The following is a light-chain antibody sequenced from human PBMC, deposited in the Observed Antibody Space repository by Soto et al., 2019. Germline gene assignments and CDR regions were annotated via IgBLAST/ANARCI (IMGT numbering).Light chain of an antibody. V-gene: IGLV2-14*01. CDR2: DVS. CDR3: SSYTSRSTLGYV. J-gene: IGLJ1*01. CDR1: SSDVGGYNY. Sequence: QSVLTQPASVSGSPGESITISCTGTSSDVGGYNYVSWYQQHPGKAPKLMIYDVSNRPSGVSNRFSGSKSGNTASLTISGLQAEDEADYYCSSYTSRSTLGYVFVTGTKVTVL.